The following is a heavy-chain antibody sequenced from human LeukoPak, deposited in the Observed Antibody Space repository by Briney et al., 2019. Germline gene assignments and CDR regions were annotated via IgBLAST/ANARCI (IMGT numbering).Heavy chain of an antibody. CDR2: ISYDGSNK. J-gene: IGHJ4*02. Sequence: GGSLRLSYAVSGFTFSSYAMHWVRQAPGKGLEWVAVISYDGSNKYYADSVKGRFTISRDNSKNTLYLQMNSLRAEDTAVYYCAREGSSRDFDYWGQGTLVTVSS. CDR3: AREGSSRDFDY. CDR1: GFTFSSYA. V-gene: IGHV3-30*04. D-gene: IGHD6-13*01.